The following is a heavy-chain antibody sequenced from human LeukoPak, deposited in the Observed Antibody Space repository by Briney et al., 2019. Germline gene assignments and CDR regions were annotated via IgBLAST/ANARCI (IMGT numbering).Heavy chain of an antibody. V-gene: IGHV4-34*01. CDR2: INHSGST. Sequence: PSETLSLTCAVYGGSFSVYYWSWIRQPPGKGLEWIGEINHSGSTNYNPSLKSRVTISVDTSKNQFSLKLSSVTAADAAVYYCARGWGYCSGGSCPDYWGQGTLVTVSS. CDR1: GGSFSVYY. J-gene: IGHJ4*02. CDR3: ARGWGYCSGGSCPDY. D-gene: IGHD2-15*01.